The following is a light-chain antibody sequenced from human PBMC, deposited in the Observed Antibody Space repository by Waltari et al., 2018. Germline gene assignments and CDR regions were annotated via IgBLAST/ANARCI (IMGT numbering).Light chain of an antibody. CDR2: ATD. J-gene: IGLJ2*01. CDR3: AVWDDSLDGVV. V-gene: IGLV1-44*01. CDR1: SSNTGNNS. Sequence: QSVLTQPPSASGTPGQRVTIPCSGSSSNTGNNSLNWYQQPPATAPKLLIYATDQRPSGVPDRFSGSKSGSSASLAISGFQSEDEADYYCAVWDDSLDGVVFGGGTKLTVL.